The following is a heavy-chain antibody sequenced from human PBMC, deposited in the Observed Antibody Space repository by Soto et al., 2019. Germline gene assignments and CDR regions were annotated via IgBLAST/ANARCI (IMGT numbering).Heavy chain of an antibody. D-gene: IGHD3-22*01. CDR1: GFTFSSYW. CDR2: INSDGSST. CDR3: AREGGGVNYDSSGYLDY. J-gene: IGHJ4*02. Sequence: GGSLRLSCAASGFTFSSYWMHWVRQAPGKGLVWVSRINSDGSSTSYADSVKGRFTISRDNAKNTLYLQMNSLRAEDTAVYYCAREGGGVNYDSSGYLDYWGQGTLVTVSS. V-gene: IGHV3-74*01.